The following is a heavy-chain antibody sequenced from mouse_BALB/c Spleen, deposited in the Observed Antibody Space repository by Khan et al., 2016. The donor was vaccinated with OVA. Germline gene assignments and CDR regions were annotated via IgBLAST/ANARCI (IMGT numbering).Heavy chain of an antibody. V-gene: IGHV3-2*02. D-gene: IGHD3-2*02. CDR3: ARIQGGDFDY. J-gene: IGHJ2*01. CDR2: ISYSGNT. Sequence: VQLQESGPGLVKPSQSLSLTCTVTGYSITSDYAWNWIRQFPGNKLEWMGYISYSGNTNYNPSLKSRISITRDTSKNQFFLQLNFVTIEDTATYYCARIQGGDFDYWGQGTTLTVSS. CDR1: GYSITSDYA.